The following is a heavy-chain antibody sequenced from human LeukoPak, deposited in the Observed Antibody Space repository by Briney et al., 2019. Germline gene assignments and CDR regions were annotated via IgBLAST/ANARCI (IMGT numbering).Heavy chain of an antibody. CDR2: ISTYNGNT. CDR3: ARDIDSGAGSY. V-gene: IGHV1-18*01. CDR1: GYTFTSYD. D-gene: IGHD3-22*01. Sequence: ASVKVSCKASGYTFTSYDISWVRQAPGQGLEWMGWISTYNGNTNYAQKFQGRVTITADKSTSTAYMELSSLRSEDTAVYYCARDIDSGAGSYWGQGTLVTVSS. J-gene: IGHJ4*02.